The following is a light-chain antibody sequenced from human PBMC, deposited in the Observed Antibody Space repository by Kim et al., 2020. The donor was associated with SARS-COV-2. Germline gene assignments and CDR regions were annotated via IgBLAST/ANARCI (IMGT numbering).Light chain of an antibody. CDR2: LNSDGSH. CDR1: SGHSSYA. V-gene: IGLV4-69*01. J-gene: IGLJ3*02. Sequence: SVELTCPLSSGHSSYAIAWHQQQPDKGPRYLMNLNSDGSHRKGDGIPDRFSGSSSGAERYLTISSLQSEDEADYYCQTWGTGIRVFGGGTQLTVL. CDR3: QTWGTGIRV.